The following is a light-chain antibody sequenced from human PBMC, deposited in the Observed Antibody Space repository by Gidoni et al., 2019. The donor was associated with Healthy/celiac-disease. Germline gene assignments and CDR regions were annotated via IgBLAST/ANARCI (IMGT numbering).Light chain of an antibody. CDR1: QCVSSD. CDR3: QQYNSWPIT. J-gene: IGKJ5*01. Sequence: EILMTHSPAPLSVSPGERATLSCRASQCVSSDLAWYQQKPGQAPRLLIYGASARATGIPARFSGSGSGTEFTLTISSLQSEDFAVYYCQQYNSWPITFGQGTQLEIK. CDR2: GAS. V-gene: IGKV3-15*01.